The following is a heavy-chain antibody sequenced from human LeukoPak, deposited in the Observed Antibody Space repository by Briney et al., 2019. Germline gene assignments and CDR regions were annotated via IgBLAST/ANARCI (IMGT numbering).Heavy chain of an antibody. Sequence: GASVKVSCKASGGTFSRYAITWVRQAPGQGLEWMGGIIPIFGTANYAQKFQGRVTITADESTSTAYMELSSLRSEDTAVYYCARANLPNYSSVFYYYYGMDVWGQGTTVTVSS. J-gene: IGHJ6*02. CDR2: IIPIFGTA. CDR3: ARANLPNYSSVFYYYYGMDV. V-gene: IGHV1-69*13. D-gene: IGHD6-19*01. CDR1: GGTFSRYA.